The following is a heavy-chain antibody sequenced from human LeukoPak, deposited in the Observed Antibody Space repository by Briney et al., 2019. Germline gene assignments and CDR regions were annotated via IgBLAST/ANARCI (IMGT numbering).Heavy chain of an antibody. CDR2: IYYSGST. V-gene: IGHV4-59*12. CDR3: ARAHKSSGYFGGVGFDY. CDR1: GGSISSYY. D-gene: IGHD3-22*01. J-gene: IGHJ4*02. Sequence: SETLSLTCTVSGGSISSYYWSWIRQPPGKGLEWIGYIYYSGSTNYNPSLKSRVTISVDTSKNQFSLKLSSVTAADTAVYYCARAHKSSGYFGGVGFDYWGQGTLVTVSS.